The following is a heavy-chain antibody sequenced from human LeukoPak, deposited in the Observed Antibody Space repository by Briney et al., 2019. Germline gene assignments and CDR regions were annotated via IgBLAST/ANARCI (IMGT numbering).Heavy chain of an antibody. CDR2: IIPILGIA. V-gene: IGHV1-69*04. J-gene: IGHJ3*02. CDR3: TRGEVLDTSGYFYAFDI. Sequence: GSSVKVSCKASGGTFSSYAISWVRQAPGQGLEWMGRIIPILGIANYAQKFQGRVAMTRDTSINTAYLDLSSLRSDDTAVYYCTRGEVLDTSGYFYAFDIWGQGTVVTVSS. CDR1: GGTFSSYA. D-gene: IGHD3-22*01.